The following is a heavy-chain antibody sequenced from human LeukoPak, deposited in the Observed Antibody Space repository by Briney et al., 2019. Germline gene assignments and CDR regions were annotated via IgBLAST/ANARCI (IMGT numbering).Heavy chain of an antibody. CDR1: GGSISSYY. D-gene: IGHD2-2*01. J-gene: IGHJ4*02. V-gene: IGHV4-39*01. CDR3: ARTPLGVNIVVVPAAHFDY. Sequence: SETLSLTCTVSGGSISSYYWGWIRQPPGKGLEWIGSIYYSGSAYYNPSLKSRVTISVDTSKNQFSLKLSSVTAADTAVYYCARTPLGVNIVVVPAAHFDYWGQGTLVTVSS. CDR2: IYYSGSA.